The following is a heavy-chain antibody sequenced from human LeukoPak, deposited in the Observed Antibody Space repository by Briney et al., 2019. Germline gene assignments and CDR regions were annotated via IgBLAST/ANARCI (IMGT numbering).Heavy chain of an antibody. CDR3: ATIRYGGDLSPDY. D-gene: IGHD4-23*01. CDR2: ISSYNGNT. V-gene: IGHV1-18*01. J-gene: IGHJ4*02. Sequence: AAVKVSCKASGYTFSNYGISWVRQAPGQGLEWMGWISSYNGNTNYVQKLQGRVSMTTDTSTSTAYMELRSLRADETAGYYCATIRYGGDLSPDYWGQGTLVTVSS. CDR1: GYTFSNYG.